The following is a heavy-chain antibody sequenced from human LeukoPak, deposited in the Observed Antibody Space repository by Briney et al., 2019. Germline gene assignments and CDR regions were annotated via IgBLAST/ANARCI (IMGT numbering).Heavy chain of an antibody. V-gene: IGHV4-34*01. D-gene: IGHD6-13*01. CDR1: GGSFSGYY. CDR2: INHSGST. Sequence: SETLSLTCAVYGGSFSGYYWSWIRQPPGKGLEWIGEINHSGSTNYNPSLKSRVTISVDTSKNQFSLKLSSVTAADTAVYYCAREWRPQLNWFDPWGQGTLVTVSS. CDR3: AREWRPQLNWFDP. J-gene: IGHJ5*02.